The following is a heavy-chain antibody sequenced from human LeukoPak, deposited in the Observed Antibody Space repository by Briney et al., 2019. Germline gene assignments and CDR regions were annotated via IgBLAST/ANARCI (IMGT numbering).Heavy chain of an antibody. Sequence: ASVKVSCKASGGTFSSYAISWVRHAPGQGLEWMGGIIPIFGTANYAQKFQGRVTITADESTSTAYMELSSLRSEDTAVYYCARDGGRQYYFDYWGQGTLVTVSS. CDR2: IIPIFGTA. D-gene: IGHD3-3*01. CDR3: ARDGGRQYYFDY. J-gene: IGHJ4*02. CDR1: GGTFSSYA. V-gene: IGHV1-69*01.